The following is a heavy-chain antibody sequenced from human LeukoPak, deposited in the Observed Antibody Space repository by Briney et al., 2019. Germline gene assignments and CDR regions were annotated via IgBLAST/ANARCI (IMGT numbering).Heavy chain of an antibody. CDR2: ITSTSDAI. CDR1: GFTFSDYS. Sequence: GGSLRLSCEASGFTFSDYSMNWVRQAPGEGLEWLSYITSTSDAIYYADSVKGRFTSSRDNAKNSVYLQMNSLRAEDTAVYYCARSSGYPFFDYWGQGTLVTVSS. J-gene: IGHJ4*02. CDR3: ARSSGYPFFDY. D-gene: IGHD3-22*01. V-gene: IGHV3-48*01.